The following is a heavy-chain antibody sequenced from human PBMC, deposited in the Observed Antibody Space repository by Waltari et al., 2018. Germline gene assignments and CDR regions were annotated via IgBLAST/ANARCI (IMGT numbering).Heavy chain of an antibody. J-gene: IGHJ4*02. V-gene: IGHV3-23*01. CDR1: GFTFSSYA. CDR2: ISGSGGST. Sequence: EVQLLESGGGLVQPGGSLRLSCAASGFTFSSYAMSWVRQAPGKGLEWVSAISGSGGSTYYADSVKGRFTISRDNSKNTLYLQMNSLRAEDTAVSYCAKGNQPDPSIDYWGQGTLVTVSS. CDR3: AKGNQPDPSIDY.